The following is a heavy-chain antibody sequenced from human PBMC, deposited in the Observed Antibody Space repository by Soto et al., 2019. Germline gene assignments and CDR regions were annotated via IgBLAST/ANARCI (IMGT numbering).Heavy chain of an antibody. J-gene: IGHJ3*02. CDR2: INPSGGST. CDR3: ASCSGGSCYRPSHAFDI. D-gene: IGHD2-15*01. V-gene: IGHV1-46*03. CDR1: GYTFTSYY. Sequence: VKVSCKASGYTFTSYYMHWVRQAPGQGLEWMGIINPSGGSTSYAQKFQGRVTMTRDTSTSTVYMELSSLRSEDTAVYYCASCSGGSCYRPSHAFDIWGQGTMVTVSS.